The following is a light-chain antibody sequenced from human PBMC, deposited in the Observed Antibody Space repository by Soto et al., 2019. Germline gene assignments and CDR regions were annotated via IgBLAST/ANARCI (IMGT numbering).Light chain of an antibody. V-gene: IGKV3-20*01. J-gene: IGKJ4*01. Sequence: EIVLTQSPGTRSLSPGERATLSCRASQSVSSSYLAWYQQKPGQAPRLLIYGASSRATGIPDRFSGSGSGTDFTLTISRLEPEDVAVYYCQQYGSSPLTFGGGTKV. CDR2: GAS. CDR3: QQYGSSPLT. CDR1: QSVSSSY.